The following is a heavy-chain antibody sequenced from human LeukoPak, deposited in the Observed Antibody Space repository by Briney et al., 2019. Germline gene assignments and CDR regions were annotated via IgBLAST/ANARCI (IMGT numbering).Heavy chain of an antibody. J-gene: IGHJ4*02. CDR1: GGSISSYY. V-gene: IGHV4-4*07. Sequence: PSETLSLTCTVSGGSISSYYWSWTRQPAGKGLEWIGRIYTSGSTNYNPSPKSRVTMFVDTSKNQFSLKLSSVTAADTAVYYCARDFEVWDYDFWSGYPYYFDYWGQGTLVTVSS. CDR2: IYTSGST. CDR3: ARDFEVWDYDFWSGYPYYFDY. D-gene: IGHD3-3*01.